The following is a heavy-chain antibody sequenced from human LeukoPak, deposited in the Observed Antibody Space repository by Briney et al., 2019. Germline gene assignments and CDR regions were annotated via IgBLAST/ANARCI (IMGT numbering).Heavy chain of an antibody. D-gene: IGHD1-20*01. J-gene: IGHJ4*02. Sequence: SVKVSCKASGYTFTGYYMHWVRQAPGQGLEWMGRIIPILGIANYAQKFQGRVTITADKSTSTAYMELSSLRSEDTAVYYCARGREDNWNDRLSYFDYWGQGTLVTVSS. V-gene: IGHV1-69*04. CDR2: IIPILGIA. CDR3: ARGREDNWNDRLSYFDY. CDR1: GYTFTGYY.